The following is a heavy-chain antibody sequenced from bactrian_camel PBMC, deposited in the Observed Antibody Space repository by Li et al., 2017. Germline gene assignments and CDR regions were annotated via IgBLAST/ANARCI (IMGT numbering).Heavy chain of an antibody. CDR1: TIKYKPFC. D-gene: IGHD3*01. CDR3: AAVAEGRTVEGGVSLWTLFESGY. Sequence: HVQLVESGGGSVQAGESLRLSCVGSTIKYKPFCMAWFRQVQRKEREGVASIDAFGRTNYSDSVKGRFTVTRDNLKITTWLQMSNLKPEDTALYYCAAVAEGRTVEGGVSLWTLFESGYWGQGTQVTVS. CDR2: IDAFGRT. J-gene: IGHJ4*01. V-gene: IGHV3S53*01.